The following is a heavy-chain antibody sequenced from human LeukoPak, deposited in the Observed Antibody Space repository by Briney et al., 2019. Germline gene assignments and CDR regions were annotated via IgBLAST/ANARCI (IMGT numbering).Heavy chain of an antibody. D-gene: IGHD2-15*01. CDR2: ISGSGGST. CDR1: GFTFSSYG. CDR3: AKRLGYCSGGSCPKTIDY. Sequence: GGSLRLSCAASGFTFSSYGMSWVRQAPGKGLEWVSAISGSGGSTYYADSVKGRFTISRDNSKNTLYLQMNSLRAEDTAVYYCAKRLGYCSGGSCPKTIDYWGQGTLVTVSS. V-gene: IGHV3-23*01. J-gene: IGHJ4*02.